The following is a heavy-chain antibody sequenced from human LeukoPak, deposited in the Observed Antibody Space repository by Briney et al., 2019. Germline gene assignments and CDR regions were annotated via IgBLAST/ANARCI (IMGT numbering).Heavy chain of an antibody. Sequence: GGSLRLSWAASGFTFDDNGIAWVRQAPGKGLEWVSGIDWNGGSTAYADSVKGRFTISRDNAKNSLYLQMNSLRPEDTALDYCARGMYSSSSGNALHIWGQGTMVTVSS. D-gene: IGHD6-13*01. V-gene: IGHV3-20*04. CDR3: ARGMYSSSSGNALHI. J-gene: IGHJ3*02. CDR1: GFTFDDNG. CDR2: IDWNGGST.